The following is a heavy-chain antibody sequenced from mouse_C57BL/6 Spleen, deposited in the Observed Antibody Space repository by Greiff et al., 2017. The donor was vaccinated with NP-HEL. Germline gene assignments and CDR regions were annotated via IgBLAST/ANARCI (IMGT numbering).Heavy chain of an antibody. CDR3: ESLGFYGSGSWFAY. J-gene: IGHJ3*01. CDR2: IYPGSGST. Sequence: QVQLQQPGAELVKPGASVKMSCKASGYTFTSYWITWVKQRPGQGLEWIGDIYPGSGSTNYNEKSKSKGTLTVDTSSSTAYMQLSSLTSEDSAVNYCESLGFYGSGSWFAYWGQGTLVTVSA. D-gene: IGHD1-1*01. V-gene: IGHV1-55*01. CDR1: GYTFTSYW.